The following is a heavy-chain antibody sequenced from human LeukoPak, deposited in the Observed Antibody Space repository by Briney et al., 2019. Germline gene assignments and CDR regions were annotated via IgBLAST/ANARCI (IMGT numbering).Heavy chain of an antibody. CDR1: GGSISSSSYY. CDR2: IYYSGST. Sequence: SETLSLTCTVSGGSISSSSYYWGWIRQPPGKGLEGIGSIYYSGSTYYNPSLKSRVTISVDTSKNQFSLKLSSVTAADTAVYYCARVERGFYMDVWGKGTTVTISS. V-gene: IGHV4-39*07. J-gene: IGHJ6*03. D-gene: IGHD3-10*01. CDR3: ARVERGFYMDV.